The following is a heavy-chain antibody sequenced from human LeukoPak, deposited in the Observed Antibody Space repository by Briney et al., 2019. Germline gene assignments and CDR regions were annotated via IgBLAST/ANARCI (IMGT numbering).Heavy chain of an antibody. Sequence: GGSLRLSCTASGFTFGDYAMSWFRQAPGKGLEWVGFIRSKAYGGTTGYAASVKGRFTISRDDSKSIAYLQMNSLKTEDTAVYYCTRVASAYCGGDCYSLLGYYFDYWGQGTLVTVSS. V-gene: IGHV3-49*03. CDR3: TRVASAYCGGDCYSLLGYYFDY. D-gene: IGHD2-21*02. CDR2: IRSKAYGGTT. CDR1: GFTFGDYA. J-gene: IGHJ4*02.